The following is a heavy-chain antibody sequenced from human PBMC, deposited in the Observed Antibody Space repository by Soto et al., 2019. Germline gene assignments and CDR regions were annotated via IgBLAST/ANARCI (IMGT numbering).Heavy chain of an antibody. CDR1: GYTFTSYY. CDR3: ARDAHRTTIFGVAMTHHWFDP. CDR2: INPSGGST. Sequence: ASVKVSCKASGYTFTSYYMHWVRQAPGQGLEWMGIINPSGGSTSYAQKFQGRVTMTRDTSTSTVYMELSSLRSEDTAVYYCARDAHRTTIFGVAMTHHWFDPWGQGTLVTVSS. J-gene: IGHJ5*02. V-gene: IGHV1-46*01. D-gene: IGHD3-3*01.